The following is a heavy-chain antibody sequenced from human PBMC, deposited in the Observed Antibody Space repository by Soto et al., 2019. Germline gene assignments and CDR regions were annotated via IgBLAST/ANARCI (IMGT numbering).Heavy chain of an antibody. D-gene: IGHD3-22*01. CDR3: AKDRESKYYYDSSGYYPGY. Sequence: EVQLLESGGGLVQPGGSLRLSCAASGFTFSSYAMSWVRQAPGKGLEWVSAISGSGGSTYYADSVKGRFTISRDNSKNKLYLQMNSLRAEDTAVYYCAKDRESKYYYDSSGYYPGYWGQGTLVTVSS. CDR2: ISGSGGST. V-gene: IGHV3-23*01. J-gene: IGHJ4*02. CDR1: GFTFSSYA.